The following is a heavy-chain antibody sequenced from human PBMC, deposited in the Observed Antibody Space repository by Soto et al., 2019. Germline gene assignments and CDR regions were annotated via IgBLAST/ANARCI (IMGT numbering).Heavy chain of an antibody. J-gene: IGHJ3*02. Sequence: QVQLVQSGAEVKKPGSSVKVSCKASGGGTFSSYAISWVRQAPGQGLEWMGGIIPMFGTANYAQKLQGRVTSTADESTSTAYMELSSLRSEDTAVYYCARDRATVTTGVFEIWGQGTMVTVSS. D-gene: IGHD4-17*01. CDR2: IIPMFGTA. CDR3: ARDRATVTTGVFEI. V-gene: IGHV1-69*12. CDR1: GGGTFSSYA.